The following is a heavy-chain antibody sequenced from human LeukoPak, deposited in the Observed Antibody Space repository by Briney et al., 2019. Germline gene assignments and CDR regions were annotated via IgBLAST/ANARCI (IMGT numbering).Heavy chain of an antibody. V-gene: IGHV3-30*18. CDR3: AELGITMIGGV. J-gene: IGHJ6*04. CDR1: GFTFSDYN. CDR2: ISYDGSNK. Sequence: PGGSLRLSCAASGFTFSDYNMHWVRQAPGKGLEWVAVISYDGSNKYYADSVKGRFTISRDNSKNTLYLQMNSLTDEDTAVYYCAELGITMIGGVWGKGTTVTISS. D-gene: IGHD3-10*02.